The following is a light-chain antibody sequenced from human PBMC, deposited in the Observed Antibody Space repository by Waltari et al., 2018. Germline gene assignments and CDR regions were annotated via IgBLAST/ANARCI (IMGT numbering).Light chain of an antibody. V-gene: IGKV1-9*01. CDR3: QQLNSYPPT. Sequence: QLTHSPSSLSASVGDRVPITCRASQGISSFLAWYQQKAGKAPKLLIYAASTLQSGVPSRFSGSGSGTDFTLTISSLQPEDFATYYCQQLNSYPPTFGGGTKVEIK. CDR1: QGISSF. CDR2: AAS. J-gene: IGKJ4*01.